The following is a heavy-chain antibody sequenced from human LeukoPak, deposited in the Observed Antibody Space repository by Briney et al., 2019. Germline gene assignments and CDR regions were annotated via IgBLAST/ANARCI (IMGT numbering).Heavy chain of an antibody. CDR3: ARDQRAYYDSSGYYKPSAY. D-gene: IGHD3-22*01. Sequence: ASVKVSCKASGYTFTSYAMHWVRQAPGQRLEWMGWINAGNGNTKYSQKFQGRVTITRDTSASTAYMELSSLRSEDTAVYYCARDQRAYYDSSGYYKPSAYWGQGTLVTVSS. CDR2: INAGNGNT. CDR1: GYTFTSYA. J-gene: IGHJ4*02. V-gene: IGHV1-3*01.